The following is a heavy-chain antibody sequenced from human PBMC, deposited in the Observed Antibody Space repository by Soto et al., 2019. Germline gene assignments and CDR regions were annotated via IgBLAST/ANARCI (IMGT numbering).Heavy chain of an antibody. V-gene: IGHV1-18*01. Sequence: ASVKVSCKASGYTFTSYGISWVRQAPGQGLEWMGWISAYNGNTNYAQKLQGRVTMTTDTSTSTAYMELRSLRSDDTAVYYCARGLWPGTTVDGWFDPWGQGTLVTVSS. CDR1: GYTFTSYG. CDR2: ISAYNGNT. D-gene: IGHD1-7*01. J-gene: IGHJ5*02. CDR3: ARGLWPGTTVDGWFDP.